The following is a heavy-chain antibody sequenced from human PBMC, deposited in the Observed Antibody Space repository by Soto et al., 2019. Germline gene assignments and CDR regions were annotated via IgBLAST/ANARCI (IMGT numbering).Heavy chain of an antibody. D-gene: IGHD3-22*01. CDR1: GCTFSSYA. CDR3: VRVRACADDSGRPFDI. Sequence: PGGSLRLSCAASGCTFSSYAMSWVRQAPGKGLEWVSAISGSGGSTYCADSVKGRFTISRDNSKNTLYLQMNSLRAEDTAVYYCVRVRACADDSGRPFDIWGQGTVVTVSS. V-gene: IGHV3-23*01. J-gene: IGHJ3*02. CDR2: ISGSGGST.